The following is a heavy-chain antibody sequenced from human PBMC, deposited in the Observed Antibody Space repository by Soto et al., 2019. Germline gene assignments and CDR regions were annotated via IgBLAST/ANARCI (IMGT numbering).Heavy chain of an antibody. CDR1: GFTSSSYA. CDR2: ISGSGGST. V-gene: IGHV3-23*01. Sequence: PGGSLRLSCAASGFTSSSYAMSWVRQAPGKGLEWVSAISGSGGSTYYADSVKGRFTISRDNSKNTLYLQMNSLRAEDTAVYYCAKLWGGTYYYDSSGRDAFDIWGQGTMVTVSS. J-gene: IGHJ3*02. CDR3: AKLWGGTYYYDSSGRDAFDI. D-gene: IGHD3-22*01.